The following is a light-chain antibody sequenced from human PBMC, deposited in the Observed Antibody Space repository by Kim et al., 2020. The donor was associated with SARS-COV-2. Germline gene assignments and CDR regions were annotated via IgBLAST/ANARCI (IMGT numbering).Light chain of an antibody. V-gene: IGLV1-40*01. CDR1: SWNIGAGDV. CDR3: QSSDSSLRPV. CDR2: NNN. Sequence: GRRIPMSYTGSSWNIGAGDVVHWYQQLPGTAPRLLIYNNNNRPSGVPDRFSGSKSGTSAALAITGLQAEDEADYYCQSSDSSLRPVFGGGTQLTVL. J-gene: IGLJ2*01.